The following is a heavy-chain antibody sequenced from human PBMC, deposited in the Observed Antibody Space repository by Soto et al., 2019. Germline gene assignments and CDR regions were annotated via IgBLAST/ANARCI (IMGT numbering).Heavy chain of an antibody. CDR3: ARDGNKVTKFAY. J-gene: IGHJ4*02. D-gene: IGHD2-21*02. CDR1: GGFLRGYY. CDR2: INHSGST. Sequence: TSETRCLTFAGYGGFLRGYYRSWIRQRPGKGLEWIGEINHSGSTNYNPSLKSRVTISVDTSKNQFSLKLSSVTAADTAVYYCARDGNKVTKFAYWGQGTPVTVSS. V-gene: IGHV4-34*01.